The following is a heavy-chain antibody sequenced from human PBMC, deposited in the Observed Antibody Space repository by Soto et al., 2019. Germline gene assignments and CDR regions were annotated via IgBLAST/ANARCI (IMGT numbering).Heavy chain of an antibody. D-gene: IGHD3-16*01. CDR3: ARDKTGGVTYYFDY. CDR2: IYYSGST. Sequence: SETQSLTCTVSGGSSSSYDGSWIRQHPWKGLEWIGYIYYSGSTNYNPSLKSRVTISVDTSKNQFSLKLSSVTAADTAVYYCARDKTGGVTYYFDYWGQGTLVTVSS. J-gene: IGHJ4*02. CDR1: GGSSSSYD. V-gene: IGHV4-59*01.